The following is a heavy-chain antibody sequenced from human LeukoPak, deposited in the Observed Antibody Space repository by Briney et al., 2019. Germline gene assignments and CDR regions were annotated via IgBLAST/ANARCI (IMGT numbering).Heavy chain of an antibody. V-gene: IGHV4-61*01. D-gene: IGHD2-15*01. Sequence: SETLSLTCTVSGGSVSSGSYYWSWIRQPPGKGLEWIGYIYYSGSTNYNPSLKSRVTISVDTSKNQFSLKLNSVTAADTAVYYCAGLEYCSGGSCYDAVDYWGQGTLVTVSS. CDR3: AGLEYCSGGSCYDAVDY. CDR1: GGSVSSGSYY. CDR2: IYYSGST. J-gene: IGHJ4*02.